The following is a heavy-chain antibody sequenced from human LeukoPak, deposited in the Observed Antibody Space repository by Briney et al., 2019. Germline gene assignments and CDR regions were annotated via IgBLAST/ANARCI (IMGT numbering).Heavy chain of an antibody. V-gene: IGHV3-48*03. J-gene: IGHJ3*02. Sequence: GGSLRLSCAASGFTFSSYERNWVRQAPGKGLEWVSYISTSGSNIYYADSVKGRFTISRDNAKNSLYLQMNSLRAEDTAVYYCASTNDYGDYEGAFDIWGQGTMVTVSS. CDR3: ASTNDYGDYEGAFDI. CDR2: ISTSGSNI. CDR1: GFTFSSYE. D-gene: IGHD4-17*01.